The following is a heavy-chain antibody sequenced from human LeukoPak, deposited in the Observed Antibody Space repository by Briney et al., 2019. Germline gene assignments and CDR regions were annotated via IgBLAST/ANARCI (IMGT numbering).Heavy chain of an antibody. CDR2: INTDGSST. D-gene: IGHD6-13*01. J-gene: IGHJ4*02. V-gene: IGHV3-74*01. CDR3: ARRLPAVGSTDFFDC. Sequence: GGSLRLSCAASGFTFSNYWMHWVRQAPGKGLVWVSRINTDGSSTDYADSVKGRFTISRDNAKNTLYLQMNSLRAEDTAVYYCARRLPAVGSTDFFDCWGQGALVTVSS. CDR1: GFTFSNYW.